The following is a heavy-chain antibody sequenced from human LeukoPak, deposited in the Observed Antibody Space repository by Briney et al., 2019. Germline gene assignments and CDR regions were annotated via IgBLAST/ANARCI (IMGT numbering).Heavy chain of an antibody. CDR2: ISSSSAYI. CDR3: ARDRNYGTFDF. Sequence: GGSLRLSCAASGFTFSRYYMTWVRQAPGKGLEWVSSISSSSAYIYYGDSVKGRFSISRDNAKNSLYLQIHSLRAEDTAVYYCARDRNYGTFDFWGQGTLVTVSS. CDR1: GFTFSRYY. J-gene: IGHJ4*02. V-gene: IGHV3-21*01. D-gene: IGHD4-17*01.